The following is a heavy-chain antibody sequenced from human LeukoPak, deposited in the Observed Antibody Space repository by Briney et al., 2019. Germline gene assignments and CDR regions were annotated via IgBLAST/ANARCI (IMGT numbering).Heavy chain of an antibody. CDR2: ISGSGGGT. D-gene: IGHD3-10*01. V-gene: IGHV3-23*01. Sequence: GGSLRLSCAVSGITLSNYGMSWVRQAPGKGLEWVAGISGSGGGTVYADSVKGRFTISRDNPKNTLYLQMNSMRAEDTAVYFCAKRGVVIRVVLVAFHKEAYYFDFWGQGALVTVSS. CDR3: AKRGVVIRVVLVAFHKEAYYFDF. CDR1: GITLSNYG. J-gene: IGHJ4*02.